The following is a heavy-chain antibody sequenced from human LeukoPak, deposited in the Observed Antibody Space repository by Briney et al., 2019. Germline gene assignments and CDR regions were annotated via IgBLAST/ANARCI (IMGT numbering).Heavy chain of an antibody. CDR2: IKQDGSEK. D-gene: IGHD2-15*01. V-gene: IGHV3-7*03. CDR3: AIPDLGYCSGGSCYGEYFQH. CDR1: GFTFSSYW. Sequence: GGSLRLSCAASGFTFSSYWMSWVRQAPGKGLEWVANIKQDGSEKYYVDSVKGRITISRDNAKNSLYLQMNSLRAEDTAVYYCAIPDLGYCSGGSCYGEYFQHWGQGTLVTVSS. J-gene: IGHJ1*01.